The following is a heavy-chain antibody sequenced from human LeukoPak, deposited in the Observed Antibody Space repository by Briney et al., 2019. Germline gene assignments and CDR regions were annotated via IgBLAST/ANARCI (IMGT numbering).Heavy chain of an antibody. CDR1: GYTFTNYD. CDR2: LNPNNGKT. Sequence: ASVKVSCKASGYTFTNYDINWVRQATGQGLEWMGWLNPNNGKTGYEQKFQGRVTITRDTSISTAYMELSSLRSEDTGVYYCARRWMPIDPWGQGTLVTVSS. V-gene: IGHV1-8*03. J-gene: IGHJ5*02. CDR3: ARRWMPIDP. D-gene: IGHD5-12*01.